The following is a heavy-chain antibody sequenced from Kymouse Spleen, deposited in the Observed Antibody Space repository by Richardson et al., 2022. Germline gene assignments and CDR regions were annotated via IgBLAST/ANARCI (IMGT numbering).Heavy chain of an antibody. CDR3: ARALILGYCSSTSCYVWYFDL. D-gene: IGHD2-2*02. CDR2: IWYDGSNK. J-gene: IGHJ2*01. CDR1: GFTFSSYG. Sequence: QVQLVESGGGVVQPGRSLRLSCAASGFTFSSYGMHWVRQAPGKGLEWVAVIWYDGSNKYYADSVKGRFTISRDNSKNTLYLQMNSLRAEDTAVYYCARALILGYCSSTSCYVWYFDLWGRGTLVTVSS. V-gene: IGHV3-33*01.